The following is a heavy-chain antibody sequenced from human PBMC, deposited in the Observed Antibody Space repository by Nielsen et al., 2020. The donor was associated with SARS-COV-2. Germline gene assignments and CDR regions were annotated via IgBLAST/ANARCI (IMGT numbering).Heavy chain of an antibody. Sequence: GGSLRLSCAASGFTFSDFYMSWVRQAPGKGLEWVSYISSSGRTIYYADSVKGRFTISRDNAKNSLYLQMNSLRAEDTAVYYCARAPTWYGMDVWGQGTTVTVSS. CDR3: ARAPTWYGMDV. CDR2: ISSSGRTI. D-gene: IGHD3-16*01. V-gene: IGHV3-11*04. J-gene: IGHJ6*02. CDR1: GFTFSDFY.